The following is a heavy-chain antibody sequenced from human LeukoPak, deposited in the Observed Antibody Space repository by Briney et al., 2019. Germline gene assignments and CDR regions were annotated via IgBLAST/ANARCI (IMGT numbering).Heavy chain of an antibody. J-gene: IGHJ4*02. CDR1: GFTFSSHG. V-gene: IGHV3-33*01. D-gene: IGHD4-17*01. Sequence: GGSLRLSCAASGFTFSSHGMHWVRQAPGKGLEWVAVIWYDGSNKYYADSVKGRFTISRDNSKSTLYLQMNSLRAEDTAVYYCARAPRGTTVTTYLGYWGQGTLVTVSS. CDR2: IWYDGSNK. CDR3: ARAPRGTTVTTYLGY.